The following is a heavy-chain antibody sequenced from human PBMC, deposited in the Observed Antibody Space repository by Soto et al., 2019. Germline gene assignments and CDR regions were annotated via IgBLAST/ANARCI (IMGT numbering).Heavy chain of an antibody. CDR1: GFTFSSYG. J-gene: IGHJ4*02. D-gene: IGHD3-22*01. V-gene: IGHV3-30*18. CDR3: AKEEYDYDSSGYYPTFVY. CDR2: ISYDGSNK. Sequence: QVQLVESGGGVVQPGRSLRLSCAASGFTFSSYGMHWVRQAPGKGLEWVAVISYDGSNKYYADSVKGRFTISRDNSKNTLYLQMNSLRAEDTAVYYWAKEEYDYDSSGYYPTFVYWGQGTLVTVSS.